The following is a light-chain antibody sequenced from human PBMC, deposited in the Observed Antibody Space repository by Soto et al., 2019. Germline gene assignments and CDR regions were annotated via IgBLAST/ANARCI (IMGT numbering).Light chain of an antibody. J-gene: IGKJ1*01. CDR2: AAS. V-gene: IGKV1-39*01. Sequence: DIQMTQSPSSLSASVGDRVTITCRASQSISTHLSWYQQKPGKAPKLLIHAASSLPSGVPSRFSGSGSGTDFTLTITSLQSEDSAVYYCQQYTVWPWTFGQGTKVDIK. CDR1: QSISTH. CDR3: QQYTVWPWT.